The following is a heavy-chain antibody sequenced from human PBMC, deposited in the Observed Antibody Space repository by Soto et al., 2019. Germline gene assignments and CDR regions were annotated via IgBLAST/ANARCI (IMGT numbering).Heavy chain of an antibody. Sequence: GGSLRLSCAASGFTVSSNYMSWVRQAPGKGLEWVSVIYSGGSTYYADSVKGRFTISRDNSKNTLYLQMNSLRAEDTAVYYCARDLFPTVAGTSGSDYWGQGTLVTVSS. J-gene: IGHJ4*02. CDR1: GFTVSSNY. CDR3: ARDLFPTVAGTSGSDY. D-gene: IGHD6-19*01. CDR2: IYSGGST. V-gene: IGHV3-53*01.